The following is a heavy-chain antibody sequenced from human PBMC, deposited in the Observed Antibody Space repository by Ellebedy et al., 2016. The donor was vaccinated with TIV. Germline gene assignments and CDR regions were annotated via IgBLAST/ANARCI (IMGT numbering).Heavy chain of an antibody. CDR1: GYSFTSSW. CDR3: ARQDTAKDKFDY. D-gene: IGHD5-18*01. J-gene: IGHJ4*02. Sequence: QVSCKGSGYSFTSSWIGWVRQMPGKGLEWMGIIYPGDSDTRYSPSFQGQVTISADKSISTAHLQWSSLKASDTAMYYCARQDTAKDKFDYWGQGTLVTVSS. CDR2: IYPGDSDT. V-gene: IGHV5-51*01.